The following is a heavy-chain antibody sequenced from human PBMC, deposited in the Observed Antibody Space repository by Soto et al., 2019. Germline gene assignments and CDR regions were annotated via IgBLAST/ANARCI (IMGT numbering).Heavy chain of an antibody. CDR2: ISWNSGSI. V-gene: IGHV3-9*01. J-gene: IGHJ6*02. D-gene: IGHD2-2*02. CDR1: GFTFDDYA. Sequence: EVQLVESGGGLVQPGRSLRLSCAASGFTFDDYAMHWVRQAPGKGLEWDSGISWNSGSIGYADSVKGRFTISRDNDKNSMYLQMNSLRAEDTALYYCAKDMYQLLYCPCVGHLGMDVWGQGTTVNVSS. CDR3: AKDMYQLLYCPCVGHLGMDV.